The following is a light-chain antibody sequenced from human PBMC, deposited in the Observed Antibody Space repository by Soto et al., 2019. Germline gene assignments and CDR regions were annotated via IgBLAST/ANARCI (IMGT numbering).Light chain of an antibody. J-gene: IGLJ1*01. Sequence: QSALTQPASVSGSPGQSITISCTGTSGDIGSYNRVSWYQQHPGKAPKLIIYEVTDRPSGVSNRFSGSKSGNTASLTISGLQAEDEDEYYCSSYTNINTRACVFGTGTKLTDL. CDR2: EVT. V-gene: IGLV2-14*01. CDR1: SGDIGSYNR. CDR3: SSYTNINTRACV.